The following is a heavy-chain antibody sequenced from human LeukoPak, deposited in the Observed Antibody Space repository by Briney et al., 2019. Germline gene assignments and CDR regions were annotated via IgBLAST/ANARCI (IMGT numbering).Heavy chain of an antibody. D-gene: IGHD6-6*01. CDR1: GFTFSSYA. CDR3: ARDDPSSSYYFDY. V-gene: IGHV3-21*06. CDR2: IDSSSNYI. Sequence: GGSLRLSCAASGFTFSSYAMSWVRQAPGKGLEWVSSIDSSSNYIYYADSVKGRFTISRDTATNSLYLQMNSLRAEDTAVYYCARDDPSSSYYFDYWGQGTLVTVSS. J-gene: IGHJ4*02.